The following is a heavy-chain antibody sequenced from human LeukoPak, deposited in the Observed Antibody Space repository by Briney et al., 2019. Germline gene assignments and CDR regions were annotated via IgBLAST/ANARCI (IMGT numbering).Heavy chain of an antibody. D-gene: IGHD2-2*01. Sequence: ASVTVSFKSSGYTCTSYGISWVRHPPGQGLEWMGCISAYNGNTNYAQKLQGRVTMTTDTSTSTAYMELRSLRSDDTAVYYCARAGYCSSTSCYASDYYYYYGMDVWGQGTTVTVSS. CDR2: ISAYNGNT. V-gene: IGHV1-18*01. J-gene: IGHJ6*02. CDR3: ARAGYCSSTSCYASDYYYYYGMDV. CDR1: GYTCTSYG.